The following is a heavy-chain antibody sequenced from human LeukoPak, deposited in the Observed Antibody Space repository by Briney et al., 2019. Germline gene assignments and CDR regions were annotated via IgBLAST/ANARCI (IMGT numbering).Heavy chain of an antibody. J-gene: IGHJ3*02. Sequence: GSLRLSCAASGFTFSSYSMNWVRQAPGKGLEWVSSISSSSSYIYYADSVKGRLTISRDNAKNSLYLQMNSLRAEDTAVYYCARWGYCSGGSSDCAFDIWGQGTMVTVSS. CDR2: ISSSSSYI. V-gene: IGHV3-21*01. CDR3: ARWGYCSGGSSDCAFDI. D-gene: IGHD2-15*01. CDR1: GFTFSSYS.